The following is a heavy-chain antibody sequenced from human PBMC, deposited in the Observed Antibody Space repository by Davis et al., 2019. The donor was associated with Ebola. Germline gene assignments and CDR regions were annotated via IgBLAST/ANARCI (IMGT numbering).Heavy chain of an antibody. D-gene: IGHD5-24*01. J-gene: IGHJ4*02. CDR2: ISSSGSSK. V-gene: IGHV3-48*03. CDR1: GFTFSSYE. Sequence: GESLKISCAASGFTFSSYEMFWVRQAPGKGLEWVSYISSSGSSKYYANSVKGRFTISRDNAKNSLFLQMNSLRVEDTAVYYCARWIQLWGQGTLVTVSS. CDR3: ARWIQL.